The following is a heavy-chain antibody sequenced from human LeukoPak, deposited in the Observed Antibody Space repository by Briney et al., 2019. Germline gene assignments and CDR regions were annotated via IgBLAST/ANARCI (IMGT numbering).Heavy chain of an antibody. J-gene: IGHJ6*03. CDR1: GGTFSSYA. Sequence: SVKVSCKASGGTFSSYAISWVRQAPGQGLEWMGGIIPIFGTANYAQKFQGRVTITADKSTSTAYMELSSLRSEDTAVYYCARAPWFGELSSYYYYYYMDVWGKGTTVTVSS. D-gene: IGHD3-10*01. CDR3: ARAPWFGELSSYYYYYYMDV. V-gene: IGHV1-69*06. CDR2: IIPIFGTA.